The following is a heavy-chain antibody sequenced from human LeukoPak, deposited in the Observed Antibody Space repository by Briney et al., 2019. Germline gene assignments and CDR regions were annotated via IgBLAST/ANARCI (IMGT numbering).Heavy chain of an antibody. CDR2: IYYSGST. CDR3: ARAVVVAATVKWFDP. D-gene: IGHD2-15*01. CDR1: GRSISGYY. V-gene: IGHV4-59*01. Sequence: PSETLSLTCTVSGRSISGYYWSWIRQSPGKGLEWLGYIYYSGSTNYNPSLKSRVTMSVDTSKNHFSLKVSSVTAADTAVYYCARAVVVAATVKWFDPWGQGTLVTVSS. J-gene: IGHJ5*02.